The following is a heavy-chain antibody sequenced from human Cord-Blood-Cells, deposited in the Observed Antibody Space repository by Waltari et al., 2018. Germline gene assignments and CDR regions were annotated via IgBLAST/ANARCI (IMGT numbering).Heavy chain of an antibody. CDR1: GGSIRSGGYS. D-gene: IGHD2-2*01. V-gene: IGHV4-30-2*01. CDR2: IYHSGST. Sequence: QLQLQESGSGLVKPSQTLSLTCAVSGGSIRSGGYSWRWIRQPPGKGLEWIGYIYHSGSTYYNPSLKSRVTISVDRSKNQFSLKLSSVTAADTAVYYCARGYCSSTSCYDAFDIWGQGTMVTVSS. J-gene: IGHJ3*02. CDR3: ARGYCSSTSCYDAFDI.